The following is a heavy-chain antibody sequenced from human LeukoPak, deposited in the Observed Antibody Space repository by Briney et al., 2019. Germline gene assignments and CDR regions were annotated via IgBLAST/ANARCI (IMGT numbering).Heavy chain of an antibody. CDR3: SRGRGVHASFDI. V-gene: IGHV1-69*05. D-gene: IGHD2-8*01. CDR2: VVPIFGKA. CDR1: GYTFTDYY. J-gene: IGHJ3*02. Sequence: GASVKVSCKASGYTFTDYYMHWVRQAPGQGLEWMGGVVPIFGKAKYAQQFQGRVTIITDESTTTGYMELSSLKSEDTAVYYCSRGRGVHASFDIWGQGTMVTVSS.